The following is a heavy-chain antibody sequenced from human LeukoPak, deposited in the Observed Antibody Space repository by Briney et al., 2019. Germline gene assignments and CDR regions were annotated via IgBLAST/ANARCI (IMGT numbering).Heavy chain of an antibody. D-gene: IGHD3-3*01. CDR1: GGSFSGYY. V-gene: IGHV4-59*08. CDR2: IYYSGST. J-gene: IGHJ3*02. Sequence: SETLSLTCAVYGGSFSGYYWSWIRQPPGKGLEWIGYIYYSGSTNYNPSLKSRVTISVDTSKNQFSLKLSSVTAADTAVYYCASKITYYDFWSGYSTDDAFDIWGQGTMVTVSS. CDR3: ASKITYYDFWSGYSTDDAFDI.